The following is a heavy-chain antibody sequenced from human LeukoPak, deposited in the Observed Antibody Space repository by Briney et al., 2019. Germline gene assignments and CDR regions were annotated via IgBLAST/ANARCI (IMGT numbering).Heavy chain of an antibody. CDR1: RFTFSNYE. CDR3: ARDSSGWYYFDY. V-gene: IGHV3-48*03. J-gene: IGHJ4*02. Sequence: PGGSLRLSCAASRFTFSNYEMNWVRQAPGKGLEWVSYISRSSGSSIYYADSVKGRFTISRDNAKNSLYLQMNSLRAEDTAVYYCARDSSGWYYFDYWGQGILVTVSS. CDR2: ISRSSGSSI. D-gene: IGHD6-19*01.